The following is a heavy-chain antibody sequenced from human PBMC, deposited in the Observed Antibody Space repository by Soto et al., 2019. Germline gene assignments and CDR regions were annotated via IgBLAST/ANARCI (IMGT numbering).Heavy chain of an antibody. CDR2: IYYSGST. J-gene: IGHJ5*02. CDR3: ASRIDGTAPFDP. V-gene: IGHV4-59*01. D-gene: IGHD1-1*01. CDR1: GGSISSYY. Sequence: PSETLSITFTVCGGSISSYYWSWIRQPPGKGLEWIGYIYYSGSTNYNPSLKSRVTISVDTSKNQFSLKLSSVTAADTAVYYCASRIDGTAPFDPWGQGTLVTVSS.